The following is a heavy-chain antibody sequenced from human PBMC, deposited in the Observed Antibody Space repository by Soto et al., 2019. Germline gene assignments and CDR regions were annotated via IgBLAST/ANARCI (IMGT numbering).Heavy chain of an antibody. Sequence: GESLKISCKGSGYSFTSYWIGWVRQMPGKGLEWMGIIYPGDSDTRYSPPFQGQVTISADKSISTAYLQWSSLKASDTAMYYCARQTYSGSSGLDAFDIWGQGTMVTVSS. V-gene: IGHV5-51*01. CDR1: GYSFTSYW. CDR3: ARQTYSGSSGLDAFDI. CDR2: IYPGDSDT. J-gene: IGHJ3*02. D-gene: IGHD1-26*01.